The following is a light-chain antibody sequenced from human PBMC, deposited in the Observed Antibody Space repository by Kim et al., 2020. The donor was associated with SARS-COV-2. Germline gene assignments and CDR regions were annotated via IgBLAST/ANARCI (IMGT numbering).Light chain of an antibody. CDR2: GAS. CDR3: QQYNNWPPLT. CDR1: QSVSSN. V-gene: IGKV3-15*01. J-gene: IGKJ4*01. Sequence: EIVMTQSPATLSVSPGERATLSCRASQSVSSNVAWYQKKPGQAPRLLIYGASTRATGIPARFSGSGSGTEFTLTISSLQSEDFAVYYCQQYNNWPPLTFGGGTKVDIK.